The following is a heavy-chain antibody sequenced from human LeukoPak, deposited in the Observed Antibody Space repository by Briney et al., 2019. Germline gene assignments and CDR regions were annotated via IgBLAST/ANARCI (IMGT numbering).Heavy chain of an antibody. CDR1: GFTFSSYG. J-gene: IGHJ6*04. CDR3: AELGITMIGGV. D-gene: IGHD3-10*02. Sequence: PGGSLRLSCAASGFTFSSYGMHWVRQAPGKGLEWVAFIRYDENNKYYADSVKGRFTISRDNAKNSLYLQMNSLRAEDTAVYYCAELGITMIGGVWGKGTTVTISS. CDR2: IRYDENNK. V-gene: IGHV3-30*02.